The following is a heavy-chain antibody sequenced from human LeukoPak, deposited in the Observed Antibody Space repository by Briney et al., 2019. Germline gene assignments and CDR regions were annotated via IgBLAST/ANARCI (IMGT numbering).Heavy chain of an antibody. V-gene: IGHV3-23*01. Sequence: GGSLRLSCAASGFTFSSYAMSWVRQAPGKGLEWVSAISGSGGSTYYADSVKGRFTISRDNSKNTLYLQMNSLRAEDTAVYYCASRIAVAGTRAYVYWGQGTLVTVSS. CDR1: GFTFSSYA. CDR2: ISGSGGST. CDR3: ASRIAVAGTRAYVY. D-gene: IGHD6-19*01. J-gene: IGHJ4*02.